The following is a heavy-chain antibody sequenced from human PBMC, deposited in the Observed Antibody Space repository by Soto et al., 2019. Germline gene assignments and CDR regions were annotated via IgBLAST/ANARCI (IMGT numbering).Heavy chain of an antibody. D-gene: IGHD3-22*01. CDR1: GFNFNIHA. CDR2: LSPNGKNQ. V-gene: IGHV3-30*04. CDR3: ASGADFYYDPRRY. J-gene: IGHJ4*02. Sequence: GGSLRLSCAAPGFNFNIHALHWLRQAPGKGLEWVAVLSPNGKNQYYADSVKGRFTISSDTSKSTLYLQMTSLRPEDTAMYYCASGADFYYDPRRYWGQGTLVTVSS.